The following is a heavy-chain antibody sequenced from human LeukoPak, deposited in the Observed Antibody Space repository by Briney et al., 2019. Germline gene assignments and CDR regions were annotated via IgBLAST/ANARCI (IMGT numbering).Heavy chain of an antibody. D-gene: IGHD7-27*01. V-gene: IGHV4-39*07. Sequence: SETLSLTCTVSGGSISSSSYYWGWIRQPPGKGLEWIGSIYYSGSTYYNPSLKSRVTISVDTSKNQFSLKLSSVTAADTAVYYCARVLSGGFDYWGQGTLVTVSS. CDR2: IYYSGST. CDR1: GGSISSSSYY. J-gene: IGHJ4*02. CDR3: ARVLSGGFDY.